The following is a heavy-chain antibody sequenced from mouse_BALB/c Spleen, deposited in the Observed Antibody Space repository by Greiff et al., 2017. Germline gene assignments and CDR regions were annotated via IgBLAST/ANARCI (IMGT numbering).Heavy chain of an antibody. CDR1: GYTFTSYW. V-gene: IGHV1-69*02. D-gene: IGHD1-3*01. CDR2: IDPSDSYT. CDR3: ARRGKGAMDY. Sequence: QVQLKQPGAELVKPGASVKLSCKASGYTFTSYWMHWVKQRPGQGLEWIGEIDPSDSYTNYNQKFKGKATLTVDKSSSTAYMQLSSLTSEDSAVYYCARRGKGAMDYWGQGTSVTVSS. J-gene: IGHJ4*01.